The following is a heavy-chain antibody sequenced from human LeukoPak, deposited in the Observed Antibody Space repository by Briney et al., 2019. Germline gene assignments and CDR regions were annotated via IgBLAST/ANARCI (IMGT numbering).Heavy chain of an antibody. CDR2: ISSSRSSK. CDR3: GREWITGLDY. CDR1: GFTFDTYD. J-gene: IGHJ4*02. Sequence: PGGSLRLSCAASGFTFDTYDINWVRQPPGKGLEWVSLISSSRSSKDYADTVKARFTISRDNTKNLPYLQMNSLRAEDTALNSGGREWITGLDYWGQGALVSVCS. V-gene: IGHV3-48*03. D-gene: IGHD1-20*01.